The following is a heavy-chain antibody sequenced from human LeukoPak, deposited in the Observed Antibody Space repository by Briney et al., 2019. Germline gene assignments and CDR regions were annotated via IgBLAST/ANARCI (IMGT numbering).Heavy chain of an antibody. CDR1: GFTFSSYS. V-gene: IGHV3-21*01. CDR2: ISSSSSYI. CDR3: ARDWVYGGNRAFDI. J-gene: IGHJ3*02. Sequence: GGSLRLSCAASGFTFSSYSMNWVRQAPGKGREWVSSISSSSSYIYYADSVKGRFTISRDNAKNSLYLQMNSLRAEDTAVYYCARDWVYGGNRAFDIWGQGTMVTVSS. D-gene: IGHD4-23*01.